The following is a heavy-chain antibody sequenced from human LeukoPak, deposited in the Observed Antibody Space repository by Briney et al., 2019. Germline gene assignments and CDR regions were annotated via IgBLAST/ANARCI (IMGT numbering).Heavy chain of an antibody. D-gene: IGHD3-3*01. Sequence: SETLSLTCTVSGGSISSYYWSWIRQPPGKGLEWIGYIYTSGSTNYNPSLKSRVTISVDTSKNQFSLELSSVTAADTAVYYCARGQTYYDFWSGYYKGEYYFDYWGQGTLVTVSS. J-gene: IGHJ4*02. CDR1: GGSISSYY. V-gene: IGHV4-4*09. CDR2: IYTSGST. CDR3: ARGQTYYDFWSGYYKGEYYFDY.